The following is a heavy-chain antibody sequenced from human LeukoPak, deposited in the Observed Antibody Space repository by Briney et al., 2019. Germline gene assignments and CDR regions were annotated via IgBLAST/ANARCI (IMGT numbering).Heavy chain of an antibody. J-gene: IGHJ6*02. Sequence: GGSLRLSCAASGFTFSSYSMIWVRQAPGRGLEWVSSISGSGGSTYYADSVKGRFSISRDNPKNTLYLQMNSLRAEDTAVYYCARYCSGGSCYSGMDVWGQGTTVIVSS. V-gene: IGHV3-23*01. CDR1: GFTFSSYS. D-gene: IGHD2-15*01. CDR2: ISGSGGST. CDR3: ARYCSGGSCYSGMDV.